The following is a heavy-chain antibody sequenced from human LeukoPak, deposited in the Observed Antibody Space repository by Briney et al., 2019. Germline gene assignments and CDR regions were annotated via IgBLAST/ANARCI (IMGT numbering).Heavy chain of an antibody. CDR2: IVVGSGNT. J-gene: IGHJ6*02. Sequence: GASVKVSCKASGFTFTSSAVQWVRQARGQRLEWIGWIVVGSGNTNYAQKFQERVTITRDMSTSTAYMELSSLRSEDTAVYYCAFICSSTSCHHYYYYGMDVWGQGTTVTVSS. V-gene: IGHV1-58*01. CDR1: GFTFTSSA. CDR3: AFICSSTSCHHYYYYGMDV. D-gene: IGHD2-2*01.